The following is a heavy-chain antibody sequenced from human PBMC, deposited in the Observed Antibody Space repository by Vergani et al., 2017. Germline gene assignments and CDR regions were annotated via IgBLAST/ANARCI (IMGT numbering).Heavy chain of an antibody. CDR1: GFTFSACP. J-gene: IGHJ4*02. D-gene: IGHD3-22*01. CDR2: ISARYPST. CDR3: ARLSYDTTPYLQGGYDC. Sequence: EVQLVESGGGLVKPGGSVRLSCAASGFTFSACPMTWVRQAPGKGLEWVSAISARYPSTYYADSVKGRFTTSRDNSKNMLYLQMNSLRAEDTAVYYCARLSYDTTPYLQGGYDCWGQGTLVSVSS. V-gene: IGHV3-23*04.